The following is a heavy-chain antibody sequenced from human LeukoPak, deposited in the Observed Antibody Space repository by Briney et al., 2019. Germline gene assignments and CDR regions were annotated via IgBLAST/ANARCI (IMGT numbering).Heavy chain of an antibody. CDR1: GFTFDDYA. D-gene: IGHD1/OR15-1a*01. CDR2: ISWNSGSI. V-gene: IGHV3-9*01. CDR3: AKDRITLDQGGAFDY. Sequence: GGSLRLSCAASGFTFDDYAMHWVRQAPGKGLEWVSGISWNSGSIGYADSVKGRFTISRDNAKNSLYLQMNSLRAEDTALYYCAKDRITLDQGGAFDYWGQGTLVTVSS. J-gene: IGHJ4*02.